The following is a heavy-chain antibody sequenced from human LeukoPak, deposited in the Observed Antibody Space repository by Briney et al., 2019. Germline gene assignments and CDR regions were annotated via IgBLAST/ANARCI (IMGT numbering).Heavy chain of an antibody. Sequence: SETLSLTCAVYGGSFSGYYWSWIRQPPGKGLEWIGEINHSGSTNYNPSLKSRVTISVDTSKNQFFLKLSSVTAADTAVYYCARAVRYCSGGSCYSYYYGMDVWGQGTTVTVSS. CDR3: ARAVRYCSGGSCYSYYYGMDV. CDR2: INHSGST. J-gene: IGHJ6*02. CDR1: GGSFSGYY. D-gene: IGHD2-15*01. V-gene: IGHV4-34*01.